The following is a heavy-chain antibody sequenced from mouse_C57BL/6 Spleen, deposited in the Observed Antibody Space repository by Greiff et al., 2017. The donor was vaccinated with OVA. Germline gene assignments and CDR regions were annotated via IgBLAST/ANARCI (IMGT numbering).Heavy chain of an antibody. Sequence: VKLQQPGAELVRPGSSVKLSCKASGYTFTSYWMHWVKQRPIQGLEWIGNIDPSDSETHYNQKFKDKATLTVDKSSSTAYMQLSSLTSEDSAVYYCARGGYYVGWYFDVWGTGTTVTVSS. CDR2: IDPSDSET. D-gene: IGHD2-3*01. V-gene: IGHV1-52*01. CDR1: GYTFTSYW. J-gene: IGHJ1*03. CDR3: ARGGYYVGWYFDV.